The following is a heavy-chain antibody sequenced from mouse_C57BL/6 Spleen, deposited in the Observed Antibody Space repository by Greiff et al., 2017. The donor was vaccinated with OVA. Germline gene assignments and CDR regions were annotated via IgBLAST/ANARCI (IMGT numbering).Heavy chain of an antibody. D-gene: IGHD3-2*02. CDR1: GYTFTSYW. V-gene: IGHV1-55*01. CDR2: IYPGSGST. CDR3: ARGGSSGSYAMDY. J-gene: IGHJ4*01. Sequence: VKLQQPGAELVKPGASVKMSCKASGYTFTSYWITWVKQRPGQGLEWIGDIYPGSGSTNYNEKFKSKATLTVDTSSSTAYMQLSSLTSEDSAVYYCARGGSSGSYAMDYWGQGTSVTVSS.